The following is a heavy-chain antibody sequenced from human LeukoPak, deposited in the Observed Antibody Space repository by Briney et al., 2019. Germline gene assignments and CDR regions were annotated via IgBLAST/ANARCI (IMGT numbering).Heavy chain of an antibody. J-gene: IGHJ4*02. CDR1: GYSFTSYW. CDR3: ARQRRSGTTLRYFDY. D-gene: IGHD1-7*01. V-gene: IGHV5-51*01. CDR2: IYPGDSDT. Sequence: GESLKISCKGSGYSFTSYWIGWVRQMPGKGLEWMGIIYPGDSDTRYSPSFQGQVTISADKSISTAYLQWSGLKASDTAMYYCARQRRSGTTLRYFDYWGQGTLVTVSS.